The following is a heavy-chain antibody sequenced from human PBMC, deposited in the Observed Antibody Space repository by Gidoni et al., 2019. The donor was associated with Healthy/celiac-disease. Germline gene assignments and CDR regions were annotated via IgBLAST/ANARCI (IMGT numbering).Heavy chain of an antibody. D-gene: IGHD3-16*01. Sequence: QVQLVESGGCVVQPGRSLRLSCAASGFTFSSYAMHWVRQAPGKGLEWVAVISYDGSNKYYADSVKGRFTISRDNSKNTLYLQMNSLRAEDTAVYYCARVQFMPGGFDYWGQGTLVTVSS. V-gene: IGHV3-30-3*01. CDR3: ARVQFMPGGFDY. CDR1: GFTFSSYA. J-gene: IGHJ4*02. CDR2: ISYDGSNK.